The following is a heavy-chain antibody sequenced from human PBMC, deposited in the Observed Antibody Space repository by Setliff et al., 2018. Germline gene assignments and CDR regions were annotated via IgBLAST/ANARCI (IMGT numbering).Heavy chain of an antibody. V-gene: IGHV3-23*01. D-gene: IGHD6-13*01. J-gene: IGHJ4*02. Sequence: SGGSLRLSCAASGFTFNTYAMSWVRQPPGKGLEWVSSISDTAIGIYYAGSVRGRFTISRDNSKKTLFLQMNSLRVEDTAIYYCAKDVVGYSSTWPKRDYFDYWGQGTLVTVSS. CDR2: ISDTAIGI. CDR1: GFTFNTYA. CDR3: AKDVVGYSSTWPKRDYFDY.